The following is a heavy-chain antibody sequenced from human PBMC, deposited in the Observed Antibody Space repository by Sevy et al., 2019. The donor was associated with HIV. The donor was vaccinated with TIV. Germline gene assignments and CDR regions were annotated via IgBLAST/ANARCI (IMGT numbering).Heavy chain of an antibody. CDR1: GGSISVYY. CDR3: ARAPPVRSGDDSLNWFDP. J-gene: IGHJ5*02. D-gene: IGHD5-12*01. Sequence: SETLSLTCTVSGGSISVYYWSWIRQPPGKELEYIGYVYHTGSTNYNPSLKSRVTISVDTSHNQFSLKLSSVTAADTGVYYCARAPPVRSGDDSLNWFDPWGQGTLVTVSS. V-gene: IGHV4-59*01. CDR2: VYHTGST.